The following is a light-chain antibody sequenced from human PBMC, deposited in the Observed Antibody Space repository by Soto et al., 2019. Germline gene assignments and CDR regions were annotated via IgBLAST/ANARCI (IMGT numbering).Light chain of an antibody. J-gene: IGKJ1*01. V-gene: IGKV3-11*01. CDR3: QQYNSYSWT. Sequence: EVVLTQSPATLSLSPGDTDVLSCRASQSVSRSLTWYQHKPGQAPRLLIYDASTRATGIPRRFSGSGSGTEFTLTISSLQPDDFATYYCQQYNSYSWTFGQGTKVDIK. CDR2: DAS. CDR1: QSVSRS.